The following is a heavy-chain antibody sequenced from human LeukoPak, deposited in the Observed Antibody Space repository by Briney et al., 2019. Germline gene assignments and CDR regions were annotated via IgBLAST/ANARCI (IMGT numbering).Heavy chain of an antibody. CDR3: AKLAASETGEGS. V-gene: IGHV1-46*01. Sequence: ASVKVSCKASGYPFTSNHIHCVRQAPGQGLEWMGVINPSGDSTSYAQKFQGRVTMTRDTSTSTVYMELSSLRSEDTAIYYCAKLAASETGEGSWGQGTLVTVSS. J-gene: IGHJ5*02. D-gene: IGHD6-13*01. CDR2: INPSGDST. CDR1: GYPFTSNH.